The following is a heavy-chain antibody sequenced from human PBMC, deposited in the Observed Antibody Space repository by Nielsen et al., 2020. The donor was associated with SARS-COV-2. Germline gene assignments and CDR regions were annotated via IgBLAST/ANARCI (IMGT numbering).Heavy chain of an antibody. J-gene: IGHJ3*02. CDR3: ATYSGWYGGAFDI. D-gene: IGHD6-19*01. CDR2: IYYSGST. Sequence: GSLRLSCTVSGGSISSSSYYWGWIRQPPGKGLEWIGSIYYSGSTYYNPSLKSRVTISVDTSKNQFSLKLSSVTAADTAVYYCATYSGWYGGAFDIWGQGTMVTVSS. CDR1: GGSISSSSYY. V-gene: IGHV4-39*01.